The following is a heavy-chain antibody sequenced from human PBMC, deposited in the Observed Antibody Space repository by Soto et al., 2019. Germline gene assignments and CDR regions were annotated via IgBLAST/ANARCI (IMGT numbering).Heavy chain of an antibody. CDR2: ISGSGGST. CDR1: GFTFSSYA. J-gene: IGHJ6*02. D-gene: IGHD3-22*01. Sequence: LRLSCAASGFTFSSYAMTWVRQSPGKGLEWVSGISGSGGSTYYADSVKGRFTISRDNSKNTMYLQMNSLRAEDTAVYYCAKGVRSYYYYGMDVWGQGTTVTVSS. V-gene: IGHV3-23*01. CDR3: AKGVRSYYYYGMDV.